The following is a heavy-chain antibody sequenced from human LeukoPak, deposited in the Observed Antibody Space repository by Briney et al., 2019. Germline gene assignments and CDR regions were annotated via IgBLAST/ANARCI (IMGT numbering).Heavy chain of an antibody. CDR1: GGSFSGYY. D-gene: IGHD3-22*01. J-gene: IGHJ4*02. Sequence: SETLSLTCAVYGGSFSGYYWSWIRQPPGKGLEWLGEINHSGSTNYNPSLKSRVTISVDTSKNQFSLKLSSVTAADTAVYYCARRIPDSSGYYPLDYWGLGTLVTVSS. V-gene: IGHV4-34*01. CDR3: ARRIPDSSGYYPLDY. CDR2: INHSGST.